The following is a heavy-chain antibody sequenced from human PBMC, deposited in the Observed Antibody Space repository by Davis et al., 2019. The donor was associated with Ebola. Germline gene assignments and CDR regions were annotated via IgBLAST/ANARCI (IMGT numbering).Heavy chain of an antibody. D-gene: IGHD1-26*01. CDR2: FPGSGGGP. J-gene: IGHJ4*02. V-gene: IGHV3-23*01. CDR1: GFTFSSNY. CDR3: AKHYSGSYCQDS. Sequence: PGGSLRLSCAASGFTFSSNYMSWVRQAPGKVLEWVSTFPGSGGGPSYADSVKGRFTFSRDNSQSTLYLHMNTLRVEDTAIYYCAKHYSGSYCQDSWGQGTLVTVSS.